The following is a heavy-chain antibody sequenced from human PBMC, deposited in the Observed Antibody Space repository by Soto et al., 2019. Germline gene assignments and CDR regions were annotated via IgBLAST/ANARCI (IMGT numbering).Heavy chain of an antibody. Sequence: QLQLQESGPGLVKPSETLSLTCTVSGGSISSSSYYWGWIRQPPGKGLEWIGSIYYSGSTYYNPSLKSRVTISVDTSKNQFSLKLSSVPAADTAVYYCASTLWFGETYFDYWGQGTLVTVSS. CDR3: ASTLWFGETYFDY. D-gene: IGHD3-10*01. CDR1: GGSISSSSYY. CDR2: IYYSGST. V-gene: IGHV4-39*01. J-gene: IGHJ4*02.